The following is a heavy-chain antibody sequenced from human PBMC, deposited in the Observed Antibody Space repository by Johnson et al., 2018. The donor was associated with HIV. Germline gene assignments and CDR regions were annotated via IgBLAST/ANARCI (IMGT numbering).Heavy chain of an antibody. Sequence: QVQLVESGGGVVQPGMSLRVSCAASGFTFSSYAMHWVRQAPGKGLEWVAVISYDGSNKYYADSVKGRFTISRDNSKNTLYLQMNSLRAEDTAVYYCARDPSRLRQSDIWGQGTMVTVSS. CDR2: ISYDGSNK. J-gene: IGHJ3*02. V-gene: IGHV3-30-3*01. CDR1: GFTFSSYA. D-gene: IGHD3-16*01. CDR3: ARDPSRLRQSDI.